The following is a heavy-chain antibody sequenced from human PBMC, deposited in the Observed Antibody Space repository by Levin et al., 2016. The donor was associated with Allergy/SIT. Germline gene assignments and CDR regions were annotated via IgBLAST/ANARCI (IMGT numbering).Heavy chain of an antibody. J-gene: IGHJ2*01. Sequence: VRQMPGKGLEWMGRIDPSDSYTKYSPSFQGHVTISTDKSISTAYLQWSRLEASDTAMYYCARLVPGISWRASLSPYWYFDLWGRGTLVTVSS. D-gene: IGHD3-10*01. CDR3: ARLVPGISWRASLSPYWYFDL. V-gene: IGHV5-10-1*01. CDR2: IDPSDSYT.